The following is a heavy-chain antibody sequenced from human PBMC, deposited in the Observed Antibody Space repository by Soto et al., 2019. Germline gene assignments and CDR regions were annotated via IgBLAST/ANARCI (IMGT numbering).Heavy chain of an antibody. V-gene: IGHV3-53*01. CDR3: ARGREYSNWFDP. D-gene: IGHD6-6*01. CDR1: GFTVSSNY. CDR2: IYSGGST. Sequence: AGGSLRLSCAASGFTVSSNYMSWVRQAPGKGLEWVSVIYSGGSTYYADSVKGRFTISRDNSKNTLYLQMNSLRAEDTAVYYCARGREYSNWFDPWGQGALVTVSS. J-gene: IGHJ5*02.